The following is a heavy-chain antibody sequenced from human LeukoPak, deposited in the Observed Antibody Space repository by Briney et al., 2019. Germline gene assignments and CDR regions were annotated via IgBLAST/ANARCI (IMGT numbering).Heavy chain of an antibody. CDR2: IYSGGST. CDR3: AKDDSGPYYYDSSGYYRVLTDAFDI. Sequence: GGSLRLSCAASGFTVSSNYMSWVRQAPGKGLEWVSVIYSGGSTYYADSVKGRFTISRDNSKNTLYLQMNSLRAEDTAVYYCAKDDSGPYYYDSSGYYRVLTDAFDIWGQGTMVTVSS. D-gene: IGHD3-22*01. J-gene: IGHJ3*02. V-gene: IGHV3-66*01. CDR1: GFTVSSNY.